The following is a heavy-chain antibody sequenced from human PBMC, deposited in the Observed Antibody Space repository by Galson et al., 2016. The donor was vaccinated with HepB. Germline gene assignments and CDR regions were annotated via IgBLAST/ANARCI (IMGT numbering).Heavy chain of an antibody. V-gene: IGHV3-30*18. CDR2: ISYDGSNK. CDR1: GLTFSTYG. J-gene: IGHJ5*02. CDR3: AKDGRFLEWPGSLDP. Sequence: SLRLSCADSGLTFSTYGMHWVRQAPGKGLEWVAVISYDGSNKYYADSVKGRFTISRDNPKNTLYLQMNSLRAEDTAVYYCAKDGRFLEWPGSLDPWGQGTLVTVSS. D-gene: IGHD3-3*01.